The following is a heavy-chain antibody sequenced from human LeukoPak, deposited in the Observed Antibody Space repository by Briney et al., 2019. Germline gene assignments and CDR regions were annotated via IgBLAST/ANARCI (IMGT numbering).Heavy chain of an antibody. D-gene: IGHD6-6*01. CDR3: ARGAARYGDF. Sequence: GGSLRPSCAASGFSVSNNYMNWVRQAPGKGLEWVSVIYTGGSTYYADSVKGRFTISRDNSKNTLYLQMNSLRAEDTAAYYCARGAARYGDFWGQGTLVTVSS. CDR1: GFSVSNNY. J-gene: IGHJ4*02. CDR2: IYTGGST. V-gene: IGHV3-53*01.